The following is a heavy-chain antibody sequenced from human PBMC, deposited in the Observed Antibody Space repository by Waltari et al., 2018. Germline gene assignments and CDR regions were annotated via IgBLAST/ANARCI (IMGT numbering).Heavy chain of an antibody. V-gene: IGHV3-30-3*01. CDR1: GFTFSSYA. Sequence: QVQLVESGGGVVQPGRSLRLSCAASGFTFSSYAMHWVRQAPGKGLEWVAGISYDGSNKYYADSVKGRFTISRDNSKNTLYPQMNSLRAEDTAVYYCAREEVGNYYYYYMDVWGKGTTVTVSS. CDR3: AREEVGNYYYYYMDV. J-gene: IGHJ6*03. D-gene: IGHD2-15*01. CDR2: ISYDGSNK.